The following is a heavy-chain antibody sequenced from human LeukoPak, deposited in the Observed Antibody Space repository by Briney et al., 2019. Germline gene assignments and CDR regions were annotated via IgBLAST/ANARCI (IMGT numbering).Heavy chain of an antibody. V-gene: IGHV3-7*01. CDR1: GFSFSNYW. CDR3: TRGLYDDSCAFDC. D-gene: IGHD3-22*01. J-gene: IGHJ4*02. Sequence: GGSLRLSCAPSGFSFSNYWMSWVRQAPGKGLEWVASIKNDGSEKYYVDSVKGRFTISRDNAENSLYLHMISLRAEDTDVYYCTRGLYDDSCAFDCWGQGILVTVSS. CDR2: IKNDGSEK.